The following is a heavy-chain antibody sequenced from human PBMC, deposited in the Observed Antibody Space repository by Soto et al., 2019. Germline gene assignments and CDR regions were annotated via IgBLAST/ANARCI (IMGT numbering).Heavy chain of an antibody. Sequence: SETLSLTCTVSGGSISSYYWSWIRQPPGKGLEWIGYIYYSGSTNYNPSLKSRVTISVDTSKNQFSLKLSSVTAADTAVYYCARVYGYNSVVDYWGQGTLVTVSS. V-gene: IGHV4-59*01. J-gene: IGHJ4*02. CDR2: IYYSGST. CDR1: GGSISSYY. CDR3: ARVYGYNSVVDY. D-gene: IGHD5-12*01.